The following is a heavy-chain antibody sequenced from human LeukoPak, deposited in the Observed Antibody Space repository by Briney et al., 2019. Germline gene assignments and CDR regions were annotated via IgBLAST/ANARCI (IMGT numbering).Heavy chain of an antibody. V-gene: IGHV4-4*07. CDR1: GGSISSYY. Sequence: SETLSLTCTVSGGSISSYYWSWIRQPAGKGLEWIGRIYTSGSTNYNPSLKSRVTMSVDTSKNRFSLKLSSVTAADTAVYYCARNAPSRGLAVSDYWGQGTLVTVSA. J-gene: IGHJ4*02. D-gene: IGHD2-15*01. CDR2: IYTSGST. CDR3: ARNAPSRGLAVSDY.